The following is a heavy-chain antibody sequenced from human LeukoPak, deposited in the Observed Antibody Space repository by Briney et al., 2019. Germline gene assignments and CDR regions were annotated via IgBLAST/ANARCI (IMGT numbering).Heavy chain of an antibody. V-gene: IGHV4-30-2*01. CDR3: ARGSRLRYFDWFDY. CDR1: GGSISSGGYS. D-gene: IGHD3-9*01. CDR2: INHSGST. Sequence: SQTLSLTCAVSGGSISSGGYSWSWIRQPPGKGLEWIGEINHSGSTNYNPSLKSRVTISVDTSKNQFSLKLSSVTAADTAVYYCARGSRLRYFDWFDYWGQGTLVTVSS. J-gene: IGHJ4*02.